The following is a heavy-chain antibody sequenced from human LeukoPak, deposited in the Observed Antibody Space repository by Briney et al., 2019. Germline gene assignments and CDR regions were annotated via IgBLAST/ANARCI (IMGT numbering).Heavy chain of an antibody. Sequence: SETLSLTCTVSGGSISSSSYYWGWIRQPPGKGLEWIGSIYYSGSTYYNPSLKSRVTISVDRSKNQFSLKLSSVTAADTAVYYCARHDPSNGGNYTFDYWGQGTLVTVSS. CDR1: GGSISSSSYY. V-gene: IGHV4-39*01. CDR2: IYYSGST. D-gene: IGHD4-23*01. J-gene: IGHJ4*02. CDR3: ARHDPSNGGNYTFDY.